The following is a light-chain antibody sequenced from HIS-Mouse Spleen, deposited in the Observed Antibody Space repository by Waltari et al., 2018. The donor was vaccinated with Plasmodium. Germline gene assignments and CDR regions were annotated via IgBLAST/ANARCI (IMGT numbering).Light chain of an antibody. Sequence: SSELTQPPSASVSPGQPARITCSGEAFPKKYAYWYQQKSGPAPVLVIYEDSKRPSGIPERFSGSSSGTMATLTISGAQVEDEADYYCYSTDSSGNHRVFGGGTKLTVL. CDR3: YSTDSSGNHRV. J-gene: IGLJ3*02. CDR1: AFPKKY. CDR2: EDS. V-gene: IGLV3-10*01.